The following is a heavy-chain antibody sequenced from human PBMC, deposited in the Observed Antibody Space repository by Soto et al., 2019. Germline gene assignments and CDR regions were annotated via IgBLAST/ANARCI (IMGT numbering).Heavy chain of an antibody. CDR1: GFTFSSYS. D-gene: IGHD3-9*01. J-gene: IGHJ4*02. V-gene: IGHV3-21*01. Sequence: GSLRLSCAASGFTFSSYSMNWVRQAPGKGLEWVSSISSSSSYIYYADSVKGRFTISRDNAKNSLYLQMNSLRAEDTAVYYCARFPGTGYHTVDYWGQGTLVTVSS. CDR3: ARFPGTGYHTVDY. CDR2: ISSSSSYI.